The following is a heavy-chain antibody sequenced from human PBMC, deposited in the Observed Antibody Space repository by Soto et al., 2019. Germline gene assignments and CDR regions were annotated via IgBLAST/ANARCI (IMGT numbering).Heavy chain of an antibody. D-gene: IGHD2-15*01. V-gene: IGHV1-69*02. CDR1: GGTFSSYT. CDR2: IIHILDIA. Sequence: QVQLVQSGAEVKKPGSSVKVSCKASGGTFSSYTISWVRQAPGQGLEWMGRIIHILDIANYAQKFQGRVTITADKSTSTAYMELSSLRSEDTAVYYCATGYCSGGSCYWADYWGQGTLVTVSS. CDR3: ATGYCSGGSCYWADY. J-gene: IGHJ4*02.